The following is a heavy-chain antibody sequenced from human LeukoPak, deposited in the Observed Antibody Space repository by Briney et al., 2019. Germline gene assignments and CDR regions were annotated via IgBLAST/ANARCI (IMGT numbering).Heavy chain of an antibody. CDR3: AGNYSYASSGQILDD. CDR2: VNPNSGGT. V-gene: IGHV1-2*02. CDR1: VQDVVIYD. Sequence: GAAVKCSSHARVQDVVIYDTRSHGRAPGQGLERMGWVNPNSGGTNYAQKFQGRVAMTRDTSISTDYMVLSSLRSDDTPVYSYAGNYSYASSGQILDDWGQGTLVTVSS. J-gene: IGHJ4*02. D-gene: IGHD3-22*01.